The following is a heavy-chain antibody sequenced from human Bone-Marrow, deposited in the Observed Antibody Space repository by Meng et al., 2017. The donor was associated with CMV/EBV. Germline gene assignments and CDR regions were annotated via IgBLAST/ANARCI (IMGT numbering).Heavy chain of an antibody. J-gene: IGHJ5*02. Sequence: GSYYWSWIRQPPGKGLEWIGYIYYSGSTNYNPSLKSRVTISVDTSKNQFSLKLSSVTAADTAVYYCARDRFCSSTSCKPRVNWFDPWGQGTLVTSPQ. CDR1: GSYY. CDR3: ARDRFCSSTSCKPRVNWFDP. CDR2: IYYSGST. V-gene: IGHV4-61*01. D-gene: IGHD2-2*01.